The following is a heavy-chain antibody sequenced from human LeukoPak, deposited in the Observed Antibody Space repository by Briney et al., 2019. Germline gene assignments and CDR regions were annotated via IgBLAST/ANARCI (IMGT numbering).Heavy chain of an antibody. Sequence: PSETLSLTCTVSGGSISSYYWSWIRQPPGTGLEWIGYIYYSGSTNYNPSLKSRVTISVDTSKNQFSLKLSSVTAADTAVYYCARVTFWSGYSLFDYWGQGTLVTVSS. V-gene: IGHV4-59*01. CDR1: GGSISSYY. CDR2: IYYSGST. CDR3: ARVTFWSGYSLFDY. D-gene: IGHD3-3*01. J-gene: IGHJ4*02.